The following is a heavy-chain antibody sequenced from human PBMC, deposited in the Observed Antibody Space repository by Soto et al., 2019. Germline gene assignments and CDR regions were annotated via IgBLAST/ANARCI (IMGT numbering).Heavy chain of an antibody. D-gene: IGHD2-2*01. V-gene: IGHV5-51*01. J-gene: IGHJ6*02. CDR2: IYPGDSKT. Sequence: GESLKISCKGSGFSFTTYWIAWVRQMPGKGLEWMGIIYPGDSKTRYSPSFQGQVTISADKSISTAYLQWSSLKASDTAMYYCARHDRDIVLVPAADYYYYGMDVWGQGTTVTVSS. CDR1: GFSFTTYW. CDR3: ARHDRDIVLVPAADYYYYGMDV.